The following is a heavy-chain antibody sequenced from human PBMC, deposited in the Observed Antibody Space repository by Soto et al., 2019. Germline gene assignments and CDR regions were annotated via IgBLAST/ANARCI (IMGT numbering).Heavy chain of an antibody. J-gene: IGHJ6*02. CDR2: IIPVFGTA. CDR3: SRGDATKIVVTTYYGMDV. D-gene: IGHD4-17*01. CDR1: GGTRRNYG. V-gene: IGHV1-69*12. Sequence: QVQLVQSGAAVKKPGSSVRVSCKASGGTRRNYGISWVRQAPGQGLEWMGGIIPVFGTANYAQKFQGRVTITADESTSTVYMDVTSLRSEDTAVYYCSRGDATKIVVTTYYGMDVWGQGTTVTVSS.